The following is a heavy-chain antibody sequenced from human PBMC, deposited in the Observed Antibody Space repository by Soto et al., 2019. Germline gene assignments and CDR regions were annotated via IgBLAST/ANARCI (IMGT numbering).Heavy chain of an antibody. Sequence: GGSLRLSCAASGFTLRDHYMSWIRQAPGKGLEWIGYSSNSGSFTRYADSVKGRFSISRDNAKSSLYLQISSLRGDDTATYYCVKSGDNYNLLDYWGQGTPVTVSS. J-gene: IGHJ4*02. CDR2: SSNSGSFT. V-gene: IGHV3-11*06. CDR3: VKSGDNYNLLDY. CDR1: GFTLRDHY. D-gene: IGHD1-1*01.